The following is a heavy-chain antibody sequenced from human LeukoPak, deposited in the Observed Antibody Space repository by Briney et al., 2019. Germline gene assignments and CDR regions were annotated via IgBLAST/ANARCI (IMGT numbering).Heavy chain of an antibody. D-gene: IGHD6-19*01. CDR3: ARDPSNTSGWKTWFDP. CDR1: GYPFTTYG. Sequence: ASVKVSCKASGYPFTTYGITWVRQAPGQGLEWMGWISTYNGDTNYAQNFQGRVTMTTDTSTSTAYIELRSLTSDDTAAYYCARDPSNTSGWKTWFDPWGQGTLVTVSS. CDR2: ISTYNGDT. J-gene: IGHJ5*02. V-gene: IGHV1-18*01.